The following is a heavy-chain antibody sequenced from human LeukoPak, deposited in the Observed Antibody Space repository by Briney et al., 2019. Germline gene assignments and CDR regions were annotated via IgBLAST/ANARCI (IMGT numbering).Heavy chain of an antibody. CDR2: ISGSGGST. CDR3: AKGPYAWFDP. V-gene: IGHV3-23*01. D-gene: IGHD4-17*01. CDR1: GFTFSSYG. J-gene: IGHJ5*02. Sequence: GGTLRLSYAASGFTFSSYGMSWVRQAPGKGLEWVSAISGSGGSTYYADSVKGRFTISRDNSKNTLYLQMNSLRAEDTAVYYCAKGPYAWFDPWGQGTLVTVSS.